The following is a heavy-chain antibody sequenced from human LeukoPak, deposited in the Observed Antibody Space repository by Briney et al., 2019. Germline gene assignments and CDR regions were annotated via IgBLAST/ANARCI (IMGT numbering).Heavy chain of an antibody. J-gene: IGHJ4*02. CDR2: IIPIFGTA. Sequence: SVKVSRKASGGTFSSYAISWVRQAPGQGLEWMGRIIPIFGTANYAQKFQGRVTITTDESTSTAYMELSSLRSEDTAVYYCARSEYYYDSSGYYCFDYWGQGTRSPSPQ. CDR3: ARSEYYYDSSGYYCFDY. CDR1: GGTFSSYA. D-gene: IGHD3-22*01. V-gene: IGHV1-69*05.